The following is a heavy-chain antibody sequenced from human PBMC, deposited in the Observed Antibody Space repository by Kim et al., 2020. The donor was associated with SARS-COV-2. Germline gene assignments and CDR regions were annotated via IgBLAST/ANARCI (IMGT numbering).Heavy chain of an antibody. J-gene: IGHJ6*02. Sequence: GGSLRLSCAASGFTFSSYGMHWVRQAPGKGLEWVAVISYDGSNKYYADSVKGRFTISRDNSKNTLYLQMNSLRAEDTAVYYCAKGAEGTYSSGWYGITHAYYYYYGMDVWGQGTTVTVSS. V-gene: IGHV3-30*18. CDR2: ISYDGSNK. CDR1: GFTFSSYG. D-gene: IGHD6-19*01. CDR3: AKGAEGTYSSGWYGITHAYYYYYGMDV.